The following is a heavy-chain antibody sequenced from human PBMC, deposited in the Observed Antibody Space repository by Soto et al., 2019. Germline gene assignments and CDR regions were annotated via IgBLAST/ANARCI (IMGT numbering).Heavy chain of an antibody. Sequence: TGGSLRLSCAASGFTFSSYWMSWVRQAPGKGLEWVANIKQDGSEKYYVDSVKGRFTISRDNAKNSLYLQMNSLRAEDTAVYYCAREDGYVDYYYYYGMDVWGQGTTVTVSS. J-gene: IGHJ6*02. V-gene: IGHV3-7*05. D-gene: IGHD5-12*01. CDR1: GFTFSSYW. CDR3: AREDGYVDYYYYYGMDV. CDR2: IKQDGSEK.